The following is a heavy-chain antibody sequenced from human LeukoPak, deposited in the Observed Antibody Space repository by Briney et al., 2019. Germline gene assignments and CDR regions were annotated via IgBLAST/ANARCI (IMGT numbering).Heavy chain of an antibody. CDR3: AKDRTSCYAGCYYYGMDV. V-gene: IGHV3-23*01. J-gene: IGHJ6*04. CDR2: ISGSGGST. Sequence: GGSLRLSCAASGFTFSSYAMSWVRQAPGKGLEWVSAISGSGGSTYYADSVKGRFTISRDNSKNTLYLQMNSLRAEDTAVYYCAKDRTSCYAGCYYYGMDVWGKGTTVTASS. CDR1: GFTFSSYA. D-gene: IGHD2-2*01.